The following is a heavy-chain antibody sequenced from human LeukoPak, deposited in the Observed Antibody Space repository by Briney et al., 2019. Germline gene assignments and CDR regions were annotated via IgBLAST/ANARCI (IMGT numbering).Heavy chain of an antibody. CDR3: ARGDGYNYDY. CDR1: GYSFSTYW. CDR2: IYPGDSDT. Sequence: GEPLKISCKGSGYSFSTYWIGWVRQMPGKGLEWMGIIYPGDSDTSYSPSSQGQVTISADKSITTAYLQWSSLKASDTAMYYCARGDGYNYDYWGQGTLVTVSS. V-gene: IGHV5-51*01. D-gene: IGHD5-24*01. J-gene: IGHJ4*02.